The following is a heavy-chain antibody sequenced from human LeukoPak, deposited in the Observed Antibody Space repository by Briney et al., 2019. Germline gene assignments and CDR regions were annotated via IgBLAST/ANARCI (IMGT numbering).Heavy chain of an antibody. CDR2: IYYSGST. J-gene: IGHJ4*02. D-gene: IGHD6-19*01. V-gene: IGHV4-59*08. CDR1: GGSISSYY. Sequence: SETLSLTCTVSGGSISSYYWSWIRQPPGKGLEWIGYIYYSGSTNYNPSLKSRVTISVDTSKNQFSLKLSSVTAADTAVYYCARHRPIAVAGLSLDCWGQGTLVTVSS. CDR3: ARHRPIAVAGLSLDC.